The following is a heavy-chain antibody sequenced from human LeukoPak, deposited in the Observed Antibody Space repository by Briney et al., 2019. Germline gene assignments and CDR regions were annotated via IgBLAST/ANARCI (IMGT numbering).Heavy chain of an antibody. CDR3: AREGSGYAFGDY. CDR1: GYTFTSYA. Sequence: ASVKVSCKASGYTFTSYAVHWMRQAPGQRLEWMGWINAGNGNTKYSQKFQGRVTITRDTSASTAYMELSSLRSEDTAVYYCAREGSGYAFGDYWGQGTLVTVSS. J-gene: IGHJ4*02. CDR2: INAGNGNT. V-gene: IGHV1-3*01. D-gene: IGHD5-12*01.